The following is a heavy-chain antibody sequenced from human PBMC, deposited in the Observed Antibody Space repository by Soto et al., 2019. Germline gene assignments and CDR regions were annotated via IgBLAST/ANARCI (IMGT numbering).Heavy chain of an antibody. CDR2: ISGSGGST. CDR1: GFTFSDYA. CDR3: APHMTTVTTSLDY. Sequence: EVQLLESGGGLVQPGGSLRLSCAASGFTFSDYAMTWVRQAPGKGLEGVSGISGSGGSTYYADAVKGRFTISRDNSKNTLNLQMNRLRAEDAAVYYCAPHMTTVTTSLDYWGQGTLVTVSS. J-gene: IGHJ4*02. D-gene: IGHD4-17*01. V-gene: IGHV3-23*01.